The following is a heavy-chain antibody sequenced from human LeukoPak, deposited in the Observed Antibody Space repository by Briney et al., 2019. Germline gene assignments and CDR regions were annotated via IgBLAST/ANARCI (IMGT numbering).Heavy chain of an antibody. CDR3: ARGAEYDGSGSYYDGNWFDP. CDR1: GFTVGSNS. D-gene: IGHD3-10*01. Sequence: GGSLRLSCTVSGFTVGSNSMSWVRKPPGKGLGWVSFIYSDNTHYSDSVKGRFTISRDNAKNSLFLQMNSLRAEDTAVYYCARGAEYDGSGSYYDGNWFDPWGQGTLVTVSS. V-gene: IGHV3-53*01. CDR2: IYSDNT. J-gene: IGHJ5*02.